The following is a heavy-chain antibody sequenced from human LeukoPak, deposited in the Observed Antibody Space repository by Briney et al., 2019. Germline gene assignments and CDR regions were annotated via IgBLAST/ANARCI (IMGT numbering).Heavy chain of an antibody. D-gene: IGHD4-23*01. Sequence: GGSLRLSCAASGFTFSSYWMTWVRQAPGKGLEWVANIKEDGSEENYVDSVKGRFTISRDNAKNSLYLQMNSLRAEDTAVYYCARVPWYGGTVDNWGQGTLVTVSS. CDR2: IKEDGSEE. CDR1: GFTFSSYW. V-gene: IGHV3-7*01. J-gene: IGHJ4*02. CDR3: ARVPWYGGTVDN.